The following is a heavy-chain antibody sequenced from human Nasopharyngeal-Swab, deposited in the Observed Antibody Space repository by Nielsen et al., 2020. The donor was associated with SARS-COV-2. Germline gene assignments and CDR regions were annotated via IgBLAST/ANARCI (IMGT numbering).Heavy chain of an antibody. V-gene: IGHV4-59*13. CDR3: ARGHYGSGSYRDY. CDR2: IYYSGST. Sequence: SETLSLTCTVSGGSISSYYWSWIRQPPGKGLEWIGYIYYSGSTNYNPSHKSRVTISVDTSKNQFSLKLSSVTAADTAVYYCARGHYGSGSYRDYWGQGTLVTVSS. D-gene: IGHD3-10*01. CDR1: GGSISSYY. J-gene: IGHJ4*02.